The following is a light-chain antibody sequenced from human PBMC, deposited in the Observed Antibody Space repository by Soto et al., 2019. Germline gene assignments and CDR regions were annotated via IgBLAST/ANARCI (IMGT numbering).Light chain of an antibody. CDR3: QQYGGSPLLT. CDR2: ATS. J-gene: IGKJ5*01. V-gene: IGKV3-20*01. Sequence: VLTQSPGTLSLSPGERATLSCRASQRVSSSSLAWYQQKPGQAPRLLLYATSSRATGIPVRFSGGGSGTDFTLTISRLEPEDSAVYYCQQYGGSPLLTFGQGTRLEIK. CDR1: QRVSSSS.